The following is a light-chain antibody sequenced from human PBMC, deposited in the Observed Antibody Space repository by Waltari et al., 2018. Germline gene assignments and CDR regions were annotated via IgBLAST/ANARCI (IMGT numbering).Light chain of an antibody. CDR3: SSYISSDTLEL. CDR2: DVS. J-gene: IGLJ2*01. Sequence: HSALTQPASVSGSPGQSITISFPGPSSDVGGYNYVSLYQQHPGKAPKLMIFDVSYRPSGISNRFSGSKSGNTASLTISGLQAEDEADYYCSSYISSDTLELFGGGTSLTVL. V-gene: IGLV2-14*03. CDR1: SSDVGGYNY.